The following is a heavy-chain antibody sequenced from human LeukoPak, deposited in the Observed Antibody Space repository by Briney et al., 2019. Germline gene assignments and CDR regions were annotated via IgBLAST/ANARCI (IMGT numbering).Heavy chain of an antibody. CDR2: INPNSGGT. D-gene: IGHD6-13*01. V-gene: IGHV1-2*02. CDR1: GYTFTGYY. CDR3: ARERDSSSWYHYYMDV. J-gene: IGHJ6*03. Sequence: ASVKVSCTASGYTFTGYYMHWVRQAPGQGLEWMGWINPNSGGTNYAQKFQGRVTMTRDTSISTAYMELSRLRSDDTAVYYCARERDSSSWYHYYMDVWGKGTTVTVSS.